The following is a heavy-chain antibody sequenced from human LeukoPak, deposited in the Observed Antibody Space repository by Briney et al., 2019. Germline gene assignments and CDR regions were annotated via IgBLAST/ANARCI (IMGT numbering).Heavy chain of an antibody. D-gene: IGHD2-2*02. V-gene: IGHV4-61*01. CDR3: ARDRPDCSSTSCYTIFDY. CDR1: GGSVSSGSYY. CDR2: IYYSGST. Sequence: SETLSLTCTVSGGSVSSGSYYWSWIRQPPGKGLEWIGYIYYSGSTNYNPSLKSRVTISVDTSKNQFSLKLSSVTAADTAVYYCARDRPDCSSTSCYTIFDYWGQGTLVTVSS. J-gene: IGHJ4*02.